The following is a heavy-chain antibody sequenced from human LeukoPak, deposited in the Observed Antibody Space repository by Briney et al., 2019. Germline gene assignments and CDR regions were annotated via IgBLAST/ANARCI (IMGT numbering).Heavy chain of an antibody. CDR3: ARSGSYFAFDY. Sequence: PGGSLRLSCAASAFTVSSNYMSWVRQAPGKGLEWVSVIYSGASTYYADSVKGRFTISRDNSKNTLYLQMNSLRAEDTAVYYCARSGSYFAFDYWGQGTLVTVSS. V-gene: IGHV3-53*01. CDR1: AFTVSSNY. CDR2: IYSGAST. D-gene: IGHD1-26*01. J-gene: IGHJ4*02.